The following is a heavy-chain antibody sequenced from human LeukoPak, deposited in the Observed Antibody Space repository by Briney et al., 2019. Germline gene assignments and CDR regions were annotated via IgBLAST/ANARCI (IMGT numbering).Heavy chain of an antibody. CDR1: GGSISSGDYY. CDR3: ARGYCSSTSWYPANDAFDI. V-gene: IGHV4-30-4*08. Sequence: SQTLSLTCTVSGGSISSGDYYWSWIRQPPGKGLEWIGYIYYSGSTYYNPSLKSRVTISVDTSKNQFTLKLSSVTAADTAVYYCARGYCSSTSWYPANDAFDIWGQGTMVTVSS. D-gene: IGHD2-2*01. J-gene: IGHJ3*02. CDR2: IYYSGST.